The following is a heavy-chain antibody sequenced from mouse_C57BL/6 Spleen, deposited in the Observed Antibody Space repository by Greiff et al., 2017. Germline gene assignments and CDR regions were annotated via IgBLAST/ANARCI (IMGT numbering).Heavy chain of an antibody. CDR2: IDPGNGDT. CDR1: GFNIKDDY. V-gene: IGHV14-4*01. J-gene: IGHJ1*03. CDR3: TTLITTVVAPPDV. D-gene: IGHD1-1*01. Sequence: EVQLQQSGAELVRPGASVKLSCTASGFNIKDDYMHWVKQRPEQGLEWIGWIDPGNGDTEYASKFQGKATITADTSSNTAYLQLSSLTSEDTAVYYCTTLITTVVAPPDVWGTGTTVTVAS.